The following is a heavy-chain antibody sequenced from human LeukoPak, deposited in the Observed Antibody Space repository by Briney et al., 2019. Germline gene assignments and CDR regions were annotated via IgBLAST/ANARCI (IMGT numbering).Heavy chain of an antibody. CDR1: GDSISSGSYY. Sequence: SETLSLTCTVSGDSISSGSYYWTWIRQPAGKGLEWIGRIYTSGSTINNPSLKNTNYNPSLKSQLTMSVDRSKNQFSLKMTSVTAADTAMYFCARGMAAAYDYNWFDPWGQGTLVTVSS. D-gene: IGHD5-12*01. CDR3: ARGMAAAYDYNWFDP. V-gene: IGHV4-61*02. J-gene: IGHJ5*02. CDR2: IYTSGSTINNPSLKNT.